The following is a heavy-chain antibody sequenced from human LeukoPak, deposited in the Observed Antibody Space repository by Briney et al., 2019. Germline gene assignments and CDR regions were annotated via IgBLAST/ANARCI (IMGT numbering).Heavy chain of an antibody. CDR3: ARGIGGVGGGLVGFYYYYYMDV. CDR2: INHSGST. J-gene: IGHJ6*03. V-gene: IGHV4-34*01. D-gene: IGHD6-6*01. CDR1: GGSFSGYY. Sequence: SETLSLTCAVYGGSFSGYYWSWIRQPPGKGLEWIGEINHSGSTNYNPSLKSRVTISVDTSKNQFSLKLSSVTAADTAVYYCARGIGGVGGGLVGFYYYYYMDVWGKGTTVTVSS.